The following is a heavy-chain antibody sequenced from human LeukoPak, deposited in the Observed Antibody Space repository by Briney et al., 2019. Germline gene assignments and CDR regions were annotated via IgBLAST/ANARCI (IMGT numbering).Heavy chain of an antibody. Sequence: SVKVSCKASGGTFSSYAISWVRQAPGQGLEWMGGIIPIFGTANYAQKFQGRVTITADKSTSTAYTELSSLRSEDTAVYYCARSFLVPAAIDYYGMDVWGKGTTVTVSS. D-gene: IGHD2-2*01. CDR3: ARSFLVPAAIDYYGMDV. J-gene: IGHJ6*04. CDR2: IIPIFGTA. V-gene: IGHV1-69*06. CDR1: GGTFSSYA.